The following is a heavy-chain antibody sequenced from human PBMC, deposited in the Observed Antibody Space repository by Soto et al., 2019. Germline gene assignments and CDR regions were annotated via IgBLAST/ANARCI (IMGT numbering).Heavy chain of an antibody. CDR3: ARDGGDGVATRVFDI. CDR1: GGSISSGGYY. V-gene: IGHV4-31*03. CDR2: IYYSGST. J-gene: IGHJ3*02. Sequence: QVQLQESGPGLVKPSQTLSLTCTVSGGSISSGGYYWSWIRQHPGKGLEWIGYIYYSGSTYYNPSLKSRVTISVETSKSQFSLKLSSVTAADTAVYYCARDGGDGVATRVFDIWGQGTMVIVSS. D-gene: IGHD5-12*01.